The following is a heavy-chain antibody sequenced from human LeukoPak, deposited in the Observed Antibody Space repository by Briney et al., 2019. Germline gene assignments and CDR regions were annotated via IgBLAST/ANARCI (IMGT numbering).Heavy chain of an antibody. J-gene: IGHJ6*02. D-gene: IGHD2/OR15-2a*01. CDR1: GFTFSNYW. CDR2: IGDSGGST. Sequence: GGSLRLSCAASGFTFSNYWMSWVRQAPGKGLEWVSAIGDSGGSTYYADSVKGRFTISRDNSKNTLYLQMSSLRAEDTALYYCAKFFSPYYYGMDVWGQGTTVTVSS. V-gene: IGHV3-23*01. CDR3: AKFFSPYYYGMDV.